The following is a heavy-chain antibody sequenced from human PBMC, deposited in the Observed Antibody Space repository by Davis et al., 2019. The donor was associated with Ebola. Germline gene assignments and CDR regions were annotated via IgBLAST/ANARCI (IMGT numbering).Heavy chain of an antibody. CDR3: ARGIVVVPTAIRGASFYYYMDV. CDR1: GGSISNTNYY. CDR2: IYYTGNT. V-gene: IGHV4-39*07. Sequence: SETLSLTCSVSGGSISNTNYYWAWIRQPQGKGLEWIGSIYYTGNTYYNPSLKSRVTISLEMSKKRFSLKLNSVTAADVGIYFCARGIVVVPTAIRGASFYYYMDVWGKGTTVTVSS. D-gene: IGHD2-2*02. J-gene: IGHJ6*03.